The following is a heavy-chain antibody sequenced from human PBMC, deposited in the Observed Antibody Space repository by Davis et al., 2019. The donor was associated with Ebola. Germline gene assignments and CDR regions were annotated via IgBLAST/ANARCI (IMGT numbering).Heavy chain of an antibody. D-gene: IGHD2-2*01. J-gene: IGHJ6*02. CDR2: ISYDGSNK. Sequence: GGSLRLSCAASGFTFSSYGMHWVRQAPGKGLEWVAVISYDGSNKYYADSVKGRFTISRDNSKNTLYLQMNSLRAEDTAVYYCAKDMRIVVVVQAYYYGMDVWGQGTTVTVSS. V-gene: IGHV3-30*18. CDR1: GFTFSSYG. CDR3: AKDMRIVVVVQAYYYGMDV.